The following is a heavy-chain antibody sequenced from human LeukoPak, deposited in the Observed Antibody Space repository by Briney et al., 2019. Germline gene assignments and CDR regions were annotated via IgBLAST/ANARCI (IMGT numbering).Heavy chain of an antibody. CDR2: ISAYNGNT. CDR3: ARDSPSGYDLDY. J-gene: IGHJ4*02. D-gene: IGHD5-12*01. Sequence: ASVKVSCKASGYTFTSYDINWVRQATGQGLEWMGWISAYNGNTNYAQKLQGRVTMTTDTSTSTAYMELRSLRSDDTAVYYCARDSPSGYDLDYWGQGTLVTVSS. CDR1: GYTFTSYD. V-gene: IGHV1-18*01.